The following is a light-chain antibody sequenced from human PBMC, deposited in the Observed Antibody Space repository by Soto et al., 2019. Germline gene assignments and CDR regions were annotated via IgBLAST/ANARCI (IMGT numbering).Light chain of an antibody. CDR2: WAS. J-gene: IGKJ2*01. Sequence: DIVMTQSPDSLAVSLGERATINCKSSRSVLHSSNNQNYLAWYQQKPRQSPKLLIYWASTRESGVPDRFSGGGSGTDFTLTINDLQAEDVAVYYCQQYYSAPYTFGQGSQVEIK. CDR3: QQYYSAPYT. CDR1: RSVLHSSNNQNY. V-gene: IGKV4-1*01.